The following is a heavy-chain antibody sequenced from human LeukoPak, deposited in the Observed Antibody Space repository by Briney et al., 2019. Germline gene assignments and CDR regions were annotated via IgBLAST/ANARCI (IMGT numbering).Heavy chain of an antibody. CDR1: GFTFSDSA. CDR2: IKSRPNNYAA. V-gene: IGHV3-73*01. J-gene: IGHJ4*02. CDR3: TRDRDFDY. Sequence: PGGSLRLSCAASGFTFSDSAMHWVCQAFRKGLEWVGRIKSRPNNYAAAYGASMRGRFTITRDDSKNTAYLQMNSLKTEDTAVYYCTRDRDFDYWGQGAVVTVSS.